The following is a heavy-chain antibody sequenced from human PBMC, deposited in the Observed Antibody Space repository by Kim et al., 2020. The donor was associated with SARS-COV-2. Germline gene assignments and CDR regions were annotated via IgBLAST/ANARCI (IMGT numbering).Heavy chain of an antibody. Sequence: SETLSLTCAVYGGSFSGYYWSWIRQPPGKGLEWIGEINHSGSTNYNPSLKSRVTISVDTSKNQFSLKLSSVTAADTAVYYCARMSRVRGSLPPHDAFDIWGQGTMVTVSS. CDR1: GGSFSGYY. D-gene: IGHD2-2*01. CDR2: INHSGST. V-gene: IGHV4-34*01. CDR3: ARMSRVRGSLPPHDAFDI. J-gene: IGHJ3*02.